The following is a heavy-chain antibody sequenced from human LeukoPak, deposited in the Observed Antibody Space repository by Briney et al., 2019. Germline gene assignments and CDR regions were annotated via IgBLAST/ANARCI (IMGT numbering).Heavy chain of an antibody. CDR1: GYRFTSYW. V-gene: IGHV5-51*01. D-gene: IGHD3-10*01. CDR3: ASPLSPRITMVRGKAEPNLDAFDI. Sequence: GESLKISCKGSGYRFTSYWIGWVRQMPGKGLEWMGIIYPGDSDTRYSPSFQGQVTISADKSISTAYLQWSSLKASDTAMYYCASPLSPRITMVRGKAEPNLDAFDIWGPGTMVTVSS. CDR2: IYPGDSDT. J-gene: IGHJ3*02.